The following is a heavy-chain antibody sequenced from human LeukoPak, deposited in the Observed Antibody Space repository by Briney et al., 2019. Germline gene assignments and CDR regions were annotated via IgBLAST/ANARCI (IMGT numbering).Heavy chain of an antibody. V-gene: IGHV3-64*01. Sequence: GGSLRLSCAASGFTFSSYAMHWVRQAPGKGLEYVSAISSNGGSTYYANSVKGRFTISRDNSKNTLYLQMGSLRAEDMAVYYCARGLAVDTAMVTSPGAFDVWGQGTMVTVSS. J-gene: IGHJ3*01. CDR1: GFTFSSYA. D-gene: IGHD5-18*01. CDR3: ARGLAVDTAMVTSPGAFDV. CDR2: ISSNGGST.